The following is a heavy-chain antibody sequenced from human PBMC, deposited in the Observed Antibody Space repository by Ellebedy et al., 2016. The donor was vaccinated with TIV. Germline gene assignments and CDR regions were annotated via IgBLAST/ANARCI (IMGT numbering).Heavy chain of an antibody. V-gene: IGHV3-30*03. CDR2: ISYDGIND. CDR3: AREKVVVVPPPVRGGGCFDP. J-gene: IGHJ5*02. D-gene: IGHD2-2*01. CDR1: GFTFSNFG. Sequence: GESLKISXAASGFTFSNFGMHWVRQAPGMGLEWVALISYDGINDDYADSVKGRFSISRDNSKNTVFLQMNSLRVADTAVYYCAREKVVVVPPPVRGGGCFDPWGQGTLVTVSP.